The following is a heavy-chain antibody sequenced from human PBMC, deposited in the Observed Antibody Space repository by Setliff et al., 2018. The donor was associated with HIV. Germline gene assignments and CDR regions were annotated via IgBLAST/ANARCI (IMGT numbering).Heavy chain of an antibody. V-gene: IGHV4-38-2*01. CDR2: IYHSGNT. D-gene: IGHD3-9*01. J-gene: IGHJ4*02. CDR1: GYSISSDYY. Sequence: PSETLSLTCAASGYSISSDYYWGWIRQPPGKGLEWIGSIYHSGNTYYNPSLKSRVTISVDASKSQFSLKVSSVTAADAAVYYCARAQLRYLANDFYFDFWGQGTPVTVS. CDR3: ARAQLRYLANDFYFDF.